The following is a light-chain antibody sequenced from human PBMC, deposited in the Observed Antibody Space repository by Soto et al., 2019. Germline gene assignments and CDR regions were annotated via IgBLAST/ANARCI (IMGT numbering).Light chain of an antibody. V-gene: IGKV3-15*01. CDR2: GAS. CDR1: QSVNVN. Sequence: EVVLTQSPATLSLSPGERATLSGRASQSVNVNLAWHQQKPGQPPRLLIYGASTRAAGVPARFTGSGSGTEVTLTISSLQSDDFAVYYCQQYNHWPPYTFGQGTKLEIK. CDR3: QQYNHWPPYT. J-gene: IGKJ2*01.